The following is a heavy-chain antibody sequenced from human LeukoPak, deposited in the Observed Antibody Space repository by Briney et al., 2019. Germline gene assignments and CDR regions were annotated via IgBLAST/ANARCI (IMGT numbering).Heavy chain of an antibody. CDR3: ARDRRLRYFDWLNWFDP. D-gene: IGHD3-9*01. CDR2: IIPIFGTA. CDR1: GGTFISYA. J-gene: IGHJ5*02. Sequence: ASVKVSCKASGGTFISYAISWVRQAPGQGLEWMGGIIPIFGTANYAQKFQGRVTITADESTSTAYIELSSLRSEDTAVYYCARDRRLRYFDWLNWFDPWGQGTLVTVSS. V-gene: IGHV1-69*13.